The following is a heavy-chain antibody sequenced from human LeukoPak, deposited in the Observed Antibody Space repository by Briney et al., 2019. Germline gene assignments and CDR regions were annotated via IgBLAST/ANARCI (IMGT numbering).Heavy chain of an antibody. CDR3: AKTARYYDSSGYYDY. CDR1: GFTFSSYG. CDR2: IRYDGSNK. V-gene: IGHV3-30*02. J-gene: IGHJ4*02. Sequence: PGGSLRLSCAASGFTFSSYGMHWVRQAPGKGLEWVAFIRYDGSNKYYADSVKGRFTISRDNSKNTLYLQMNSLRAEDTAVYYCAKTARYYDSSGYYDYWGQGTLVTVSS. D-gene: IGHD3-22*01.